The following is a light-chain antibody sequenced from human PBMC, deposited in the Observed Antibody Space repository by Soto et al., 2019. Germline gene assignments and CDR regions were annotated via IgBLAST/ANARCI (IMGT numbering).Light chain of an antibody. Sequence: QSVLTQPASVSGSPGQSITISCTGTSSDVGTYNHVSWYQQHPGKAPKLMIYDVSNRPSGVSNRFSGSKSGNTASLTIFGLQAEDEADYYCSSYTTSTTLGVFGTGTKVTVL. CDR1: SSDVGTYNH. CDR3: SSYTTSTTLGV. J-gene: IGLJ1*01. V-gene: IGLV2-14*01. CDR2: DVS.